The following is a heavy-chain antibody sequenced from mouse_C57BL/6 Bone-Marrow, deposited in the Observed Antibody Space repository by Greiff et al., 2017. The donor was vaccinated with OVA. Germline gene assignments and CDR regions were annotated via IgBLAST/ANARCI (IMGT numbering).Heavy chain of an antibody. J-gene: IGHJ1*03. CDR2: ILPGSGST. CDR1: GFNIKDYY. Sequence: QVQLQQSGAELVRPGASVKLSCTASGFNIKDYYMHWVKQRPGHGLEWIGEILPGSGSTNYNEKFKGKATFTADTSSNTAYMQLSSLTTEDSAIYYCARSYGKPPDWYFDVWGTGTTVTVSS. V-gene: IGHV1-9*01. CDR3: ARSYGKPPDWYFDV. D-gene: IGHD2-1*01.